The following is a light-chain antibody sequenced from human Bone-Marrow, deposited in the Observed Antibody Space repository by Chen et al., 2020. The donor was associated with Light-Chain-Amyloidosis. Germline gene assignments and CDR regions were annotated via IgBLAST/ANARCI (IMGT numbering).Light chain of an antibody. Sequence: SYELTQPPSVSVSPGQTARITCSGADLPTKYDYWYQQKPGQAPVLVIHRDTERPSGMSERLSGSSSGTTATLTISGVQAEDEADYHCQSADSSVTYEVIFGGGTNLTV. V-gene: IGLV3-25*03. J-gene: IGLJ2*01. CDR2: RDT. CDR3: QSADSSVTYEVI. CDR1: DLPTKY.